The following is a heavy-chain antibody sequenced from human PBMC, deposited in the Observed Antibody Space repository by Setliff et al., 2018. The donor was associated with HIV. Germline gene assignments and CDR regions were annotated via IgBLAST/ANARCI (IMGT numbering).Heavy chain of an antibody. V-gene: IGHV3-48*03. CDR3: ARDQVANYYGSGIDY. CDR1: GFTFSSYE. D-gene: IGHD3-10*01. Sequence: SGGSLRLSCAASGFTFSSYEMTWVRQAPGKGLEWVSYISRSGNTIYYADSVKGRFTISRDNAKNSLFLQVNSLRAEDTAIYYCARDQVANYYGSGIDYWGQGTLVTVSS. CDR2: ISRSGNTI. J-gene: IGHJ4*02.